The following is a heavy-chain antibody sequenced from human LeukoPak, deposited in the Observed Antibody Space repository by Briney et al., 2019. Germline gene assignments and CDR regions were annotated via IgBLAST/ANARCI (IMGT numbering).Heavy chain of an antibody. J-gene: IGHJ5*02. CDR1: GYTFTVYY. CDR3: AKLYSNSHNWFDP. D-gene: IGHD4-11*01. Sequence: ASVKVSCKASGYTFTVYYMHWVRQAPGKGLEWMGGFDPEDGETIYAQKFQGRVTMTEDTSTDTAYMELSSLRSEDTAVYYCAKLYSNSHNWFDPWGQGTLVTVSS. CDR2: FDPEDGET. V-gene: IGHV1-24*01.